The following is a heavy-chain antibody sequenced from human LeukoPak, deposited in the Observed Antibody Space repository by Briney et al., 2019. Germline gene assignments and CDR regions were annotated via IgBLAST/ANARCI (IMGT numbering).Heavy chain of an antibody. CDR3: ACYCSPSCYSCKGAFDI. CDR1: GGSISSDY. V-gene: IGHV4-4*07. J-gene: IGHJ3*02. D-gene: IGHD2-2*01. CDR2: IYNSGST. Sequence: SETLSLTCTVSGGSISSDYWSWIRQPAGKGLEWIGGIYNSGSTDYNPSLKSRVTISIDMSKNQFSLKLSSVIAAETAVYYCACYCSPSCYSCKGAFDIWGQGTLVTVSS.